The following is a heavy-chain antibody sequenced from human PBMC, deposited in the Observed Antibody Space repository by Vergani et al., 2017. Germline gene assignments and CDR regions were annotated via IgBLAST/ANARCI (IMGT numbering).Heavy chain of an antibody. CDR2: ISPGASTV. J-gene: IGHJ6*04. CDR1: GFKFSDHY. V-gene: IGHV3-11*04. D-gene: IGHD1-1*01. CDR3: AKSPGISTTRHYYAMDV. Sequence: LEESGGGSVKPGGSLRLSCAAPGFKFSDHYMSWIRQAPRKGLGWVSHISPGASTVAYTDSVTGRFTFSRDNDNNSLTLDITTLRVEDTAVYYCAKSPGISTTRHYYAMDVWGKGTTVTVS.